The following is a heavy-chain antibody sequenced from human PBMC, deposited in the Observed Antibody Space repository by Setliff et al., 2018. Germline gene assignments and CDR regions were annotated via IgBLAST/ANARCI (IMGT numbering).Heavy chain of an antibody. J-gene: IGHJ5*01. D-gene: IGHD2-21*02. CDR3: AKDPNGDFVGAFDS. CDR1: GFTFSSYN. Sequence: PGGSLRLSCAASGFTFSSYNMNWVRQAPGKGLEWVSVTYSSGATNYADSVKGRFIISRDDSKNTLYLQMNSLRAEDTAKYYCAKDPNGDFVGAFDSWGRGTLVTVSS. CDR2: TYSSGAT. V-gene: IGHV3-53*01.